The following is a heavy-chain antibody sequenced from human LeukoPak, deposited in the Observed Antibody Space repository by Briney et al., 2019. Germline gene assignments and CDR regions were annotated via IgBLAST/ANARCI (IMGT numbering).Heavy chain of an antibody. CDR3: ARGGWTYGDYSHYFDY. J-gene: IGHJ4*02. CDR1: GYIFTSYY. V-gene: IGHV1-46*01. D-gene: IGHD4-17*01. Sequence: ASVTVSCKASGYIFTSYYMHWVRQAPGQGLEWMGVINPSAGKTTYTQKFQGRVTMTRDTSTSAVYLELSSLTSEGTAVYYCARGGWTYGDYSHYFDYWGQGTLVTVSS. CDR2: INPSAGKT.